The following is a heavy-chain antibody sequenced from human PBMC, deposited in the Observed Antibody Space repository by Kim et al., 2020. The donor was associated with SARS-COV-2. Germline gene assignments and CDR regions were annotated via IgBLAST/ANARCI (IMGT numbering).Heavy chain of an antibody. CDR2: IKEDGTET. CDR3: AILDSRPHGSTSY. V-gene: IGHV3-7*01. CDR1: GFTFISRW. Sequence: GGSLRLSCAVSGFTFISRWSSWVRQAPGKGLEWVACIKEDGTETKYVDSVKGRFTISRDNAKQALYLQMHSLRAEDTGLYYCAILDSRPHGSTSYWGQGTLVPVSS. J-gene: IGHJ4*02. D-gene: IGHD3-10*01.